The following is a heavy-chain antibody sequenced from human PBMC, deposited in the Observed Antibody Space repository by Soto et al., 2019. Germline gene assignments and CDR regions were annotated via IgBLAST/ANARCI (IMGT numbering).Heavy chain of an antibody. CDR2: ISYDGGDK. V-gene: IGHV3-30-3*01. CDR3: AREYSWAVVAPGY. J-gene: IGHJ4*02. D-gene: IGHD2-15*01. Sequence: QVQLVESGGGVVQPGRSLRLSCAASGFTFSSYTMHWVRQTPGKGLEWVAHISYDGGDKYYADSVKGRFTLSRDNSKGTLCLQMNSLRVEDTSVYYCAREYSWAVVAPGYWGQGILVTVSS. CDR1: GFTFSSYT.